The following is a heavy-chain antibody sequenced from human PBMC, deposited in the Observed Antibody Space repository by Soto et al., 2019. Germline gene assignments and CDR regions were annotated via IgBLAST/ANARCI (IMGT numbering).Heavy chain of an antibody. CDR1: GFTFSSYA. CDR3: AKSDSWAAADYFDY. D-gene: IGHD3-16*01. V-gene: IGHV3-23*01. J-gene: IGHJ4*02. Sequence: EVQLLESGGGLVLPGGSLRLSCAASGFTFSSYAMSRVRQAPGKGLAWVSAISGSGGSTYYADSVKGRFTISKDNSKNTLYLQMNSLRAEDTAVYYCAKSDSWAAADYFDYWGQGTLVTVSS. CDR2: ISGSGGST.